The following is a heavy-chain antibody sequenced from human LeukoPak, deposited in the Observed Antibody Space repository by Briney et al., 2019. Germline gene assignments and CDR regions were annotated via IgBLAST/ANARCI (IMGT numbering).Heavy chain of an antibody. J-gene: IGHJ4*02. Sequence: GGSLRLCCAASGFTFRSYWMHWVPQAPAKVLVWVSSINSDGSSTIYADSVQGRFTISTDNAKNTLYLQMNSLRAEDTAVYYCARPLQYSYVYYFDYWGQGTLVTVSS. V-gene: IGHV3-74*01. CDR3: ARPLQYSYVYYFDY. CDR1: GFTFRSYW. D-gene: IGHD5-18*01. CDR2: INSDGSST.